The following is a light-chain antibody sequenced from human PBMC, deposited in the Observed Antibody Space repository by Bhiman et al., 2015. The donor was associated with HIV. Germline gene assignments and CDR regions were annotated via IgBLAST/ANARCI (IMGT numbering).Light chain of an antibody. CDR3: QSYDNSLSGHVI. CDR2: RNN. Sequence: QSVLTQPPSASGTPGQRVTISCSGSSSNIGTKYVYWYQQLPGTAPKLLIYRNNERPSGVPDRFSGSQSGTSASLAISGLRAEDEADYYCQSYDNSLSGHVIFGGGTRLTVL. CDR1: SSNIGTKY. V-gene: IGLV1-47*01. J-gene: IGLJ2*01.